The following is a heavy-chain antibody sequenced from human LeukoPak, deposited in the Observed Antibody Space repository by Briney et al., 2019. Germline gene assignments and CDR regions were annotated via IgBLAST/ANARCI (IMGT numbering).Heavy chain of an antibody. CDR2: IKQDGSEK. V-gene: IGHV3-7*01. CDR1: GFTFSSYW. Sequence: PGGSLRLSCAASGFTFSSYWMSWVRQAPGKGLEWVANIKQDGSEKYYVDSVKGRFTISRDNAKNSLYLQMNSLRADDTAVYYCARSRKVGATDYWGQGTLVTVSS. CDR3: ARSRKVGATDY. J-gene: IGHJ4*02. D-gene: IGHD1-26*01.